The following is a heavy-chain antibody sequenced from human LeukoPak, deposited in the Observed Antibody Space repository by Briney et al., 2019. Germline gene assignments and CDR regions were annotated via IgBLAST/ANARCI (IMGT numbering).Heavy chain of an antibody. Sequence: PSETLSLTCTVSGGSISSYYWSWIRQPAAKGLEWVGRIYSSGTTTYNHSFKSRITMSLDTSNNQLSLKLTPVTAADTAVYYCARVSPMPAAGSSYYFAMDVWGQGTTVTVSS. CDR3: ARVSPMPAAGSSYYFAMDV. CDR2: IYSSGTT. CDR1: GGSISSYY. D-gene: IGHD6-13*01. J-gene: IGHJ6*02. V-gene: IGHV4-4*07.